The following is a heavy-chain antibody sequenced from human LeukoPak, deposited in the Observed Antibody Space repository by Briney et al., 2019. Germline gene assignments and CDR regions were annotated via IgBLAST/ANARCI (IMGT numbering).Heavy chain of an antibody. CDR3: AKLGTYYDSSPTDY. D-gene: IGHD3-22*01. V-gene: IGHV3-9*01. J-gene: IGHJ4*02. CDR2: ISWNSGSI. CDR1: GFTFDDYA. Sequence: GGSLRLSCAASGFTFDDYAMHWVRQAPGKGLEWVSGISWNSGSIGYADSVKGRLTISRDNAKNSLYLQMNSLRAEDTALYYCAKLGTYYDSSPTDYWGQGTLVTVSS.